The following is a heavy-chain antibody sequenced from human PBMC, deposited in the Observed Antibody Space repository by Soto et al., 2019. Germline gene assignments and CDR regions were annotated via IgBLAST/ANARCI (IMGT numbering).Heavy chain of an antibody. CDR2: IIPIFGTA. Sequence: SVKVSCNASGGTFSSYAISWVRQAPGQGLEWMGGIIPIFGTANYAQKFQGRVTITADESTSTAYMELSSLRSEDTAVYYCARLCSGYFCGMDVWGQVTTFTVSS. CDR3: ARLCSGYFCGMDV. V-gene: IGHV1-69*13. D-gene: IGHD2-15*01. CDR1: GGTFSSYA. J-gene: IGHJ6*02.